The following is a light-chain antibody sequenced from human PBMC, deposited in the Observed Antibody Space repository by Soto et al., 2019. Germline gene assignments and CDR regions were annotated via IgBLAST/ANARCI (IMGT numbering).Light chain of an antibody. CDR2: GTS. J-gene: IGKJ4*01. Sequence: DIVVTQSPATLSASPGERATLSCRASQRISNNVAWYQQKPGQAPRLLIYGTSTRATGIPARFSGSGAGTEFSTTTSSLQHEDFSANYCQHQNNRPLLTFGGGTKVEIK. CDR3: QHQNNRPLLT. CDR1: QRISNN. V-gene: IGKV3-15*01.